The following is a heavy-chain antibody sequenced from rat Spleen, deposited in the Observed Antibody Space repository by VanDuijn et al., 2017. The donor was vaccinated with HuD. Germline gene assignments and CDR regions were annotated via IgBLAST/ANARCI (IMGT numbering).Heavy chain of an antibody. D-gene: IGHD1-1*01. CDR3: AREADKPFHYFDY. V-gene: IGHV5-27*01. J-gene: IGHJ3*01. CDR1: GFIFNRYY. CDR2: ISTAGSNT. Sequence: EVQLVESGGGLVQPGGSLKLSCEASGFIFNRYYMVWVRQAPTKGLEWVAYISTAGSNTFYRDSVKGRFTISRDNDKSTLHLQMDSLRSEDTATYYCAREADKPFHYFDYWGQGTLVTVSS.